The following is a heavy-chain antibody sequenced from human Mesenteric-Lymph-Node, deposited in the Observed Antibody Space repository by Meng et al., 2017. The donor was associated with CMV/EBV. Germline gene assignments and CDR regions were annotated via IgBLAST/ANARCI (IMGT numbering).Heavy chain of an antibody. CDR3: ARGEMTTPPAEYFHH. Sequence: GESLKISCAASGFTFSSYAMHWVRQAPGKGLEWVAVISYDGNNKYYADSVKGRFTISRDNSKNTLFLQMNSLRAEDTALYFCARGEMTTPPAEYFHHWGQGTLVTVSS. D-gene: IGHD5-24*01. CDR1: GFTFSSYA. CDR2: ISYDGNNK. J-gene: IGHJ1*01. V-gene: IGHV3-30*04.